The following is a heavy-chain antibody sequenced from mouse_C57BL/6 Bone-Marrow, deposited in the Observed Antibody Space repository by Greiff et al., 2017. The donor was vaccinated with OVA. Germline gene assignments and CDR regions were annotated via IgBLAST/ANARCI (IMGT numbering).Heavy chain of an antibody. J-gene: IGHJ4*01. CDR3: ARQGYYGNYDYAMDY. V-gene: IGHV5-12*01. D-gene: IGHD2-1*01. Sequence: EVQRVESGGGLVQPGGSLKLSCAASGFTFSDYYMYWVRQTPEKRLEWVAYISNGGGSTYYPDTVKGRFTISRDNAKNTLYLQMSRLKSEDTAMYYCARQGYYGNYDYAMDYWCQGTSVTVSS. CDR1: GFTFSDYY. CDR2: ISNGGGST.